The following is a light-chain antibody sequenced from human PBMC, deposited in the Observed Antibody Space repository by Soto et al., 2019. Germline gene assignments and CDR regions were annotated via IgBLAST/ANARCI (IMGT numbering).Light chain of an antibody. J-gene: IGLJ1*01. CDR2: EAS. CDR3: SLYTSENTYV. Sequence: QSALTQPPSVSGSPGQSGTISCTGTSTDFVSYNRVSWYQQPPGTAPKLIIYEASNRPSGVPDRFSGSKSGNTASLTISRLQAADEADYYCSLYTSENTYVFGTGTKVTVL. V-gene: IGLV2-18*01. CDR1: STDFVSYNR.